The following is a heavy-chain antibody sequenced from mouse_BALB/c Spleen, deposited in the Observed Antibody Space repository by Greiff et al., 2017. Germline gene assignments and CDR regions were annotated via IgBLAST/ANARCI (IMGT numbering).Heavy chain of an antibody. CDR2: ISSGGST. J-gene: IGHJ2*01. D-gene: IGHD2-4*01. CDR1: GFTFSSYA. V-gene: IGHV5-6-5*01. Sequence: EVKLVESGGGLVKPGGSLKLSCAASGFTFSSYAMSWVRQTPEKRLEWVASISSGGSTYYPDSVKGRFTISRDNARNILYLQMSSLRSEDTAMYYCARVAMITTAYYFDYWGQGTTLTVSS. CDR3: ARVAMITTAYYFDY.